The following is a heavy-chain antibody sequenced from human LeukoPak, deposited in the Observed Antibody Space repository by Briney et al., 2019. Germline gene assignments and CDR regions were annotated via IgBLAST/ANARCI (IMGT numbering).Heavy chain of an antibody. V-gene: IGHV3-48*01. J-gene: IGHJ4*02. Sequence: GGSLRLSCAASGFTFSSYSMNWVRQAPGKGLGWVSYISSSSSTIYYADSVKGRFTISRDNAKNSQYLQMNSLRAEDTAVYYCARGPPRVPAAPRRFFDYWGQGTLVTVSS. D-gene: IGHD2-2*01. CDR1: GFTFSSYS. CDR3: ARGPPRVPAAPRRFFDY. CDR2: ISSSSSTI.